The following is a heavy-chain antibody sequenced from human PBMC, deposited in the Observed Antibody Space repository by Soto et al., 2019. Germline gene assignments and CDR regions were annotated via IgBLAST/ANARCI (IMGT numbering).Heavy chain of an antibody. CDR3: ARDKGRLRSGYYYGMDV. J-gene: IGHJ6*02. D-gene: IGHD6-6*01. CDR1: GFTVSSNY. V-gene: IGHV3-53*01. CDR2: IYSGGST. Sequence: GSLRLSCAASGFTVSSNYMSWVRQAPGKGLEWVSVIYSGGSTYYADSVKGRFTISRDNSKNTLYLQMNSLRAEDTAVYYCARDKGRLRSGYYYGMDVWGQGTTVTVSS.